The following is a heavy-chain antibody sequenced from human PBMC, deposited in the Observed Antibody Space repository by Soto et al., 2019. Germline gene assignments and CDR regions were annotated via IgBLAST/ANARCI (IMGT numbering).Heavy chain of an antibody. J-gene: IGHJ6*03. CDR1: GGSISSYY. D-gene: IGHD3-10*01. Sequence: PSETLSLTCTVSGGSISSYYWIWIRQPPGKGLEWVGYIYYSGSTNYNPSLKSRVTISVDTSKNQFSLKLSSVTAADTAVYYCARDFGEYGYYYYYMAVWVKGTTVTVSS. V-gene: IGHV4-59*01. CDR2: IYYSGST. CDR3: ARDFGEYGYYYYYMAV.